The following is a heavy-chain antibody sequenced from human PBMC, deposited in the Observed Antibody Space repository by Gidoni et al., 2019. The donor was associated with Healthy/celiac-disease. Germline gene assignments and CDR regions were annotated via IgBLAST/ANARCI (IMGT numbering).Heavy chain of an antibody. CDR2: IYYSGST. CDR3: AREIRYGRQYHPNGVDY. Sequence: QVQLQESGPGLVKPSQTLSLTCTVSGGSISSGGYYWSWIRQHPGKGLEWIGYIYYSGSTYYNPSLKSRVTISVDTSKNQFSLKLSSVTAADTAVYYCAREIRYGRQYHPNGVDYWGQGTLVTVSS. CDR1: GGSISSGGYY. V-gene: IGHV4-31*03. J-gene: IGHJ4*02. D-gene: IGHD5-18*01.